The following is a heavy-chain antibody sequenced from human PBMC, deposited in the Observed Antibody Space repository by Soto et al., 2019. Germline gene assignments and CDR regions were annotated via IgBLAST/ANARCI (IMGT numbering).Heavy chain of an antibody. V-gene: IGHV1-8*01. CDR2: MNPNSGNT. CDR1: GYTFTSYD. J-gene: IGHJ6*02. D-gene: IGHD6-13*01. CDR3: ARRGYSSSWYYYYYYGMDV. Sequence: ASVKVYCKASGYTFTSYDINWVRQATGQGLEWMGWMNPNSGNTGYAQKFQGRVTMTRNTSISTACMELSSLRSEDTAVYYCARRGYSSSWYYYYYYGMDVWGHGTTVTVSS.